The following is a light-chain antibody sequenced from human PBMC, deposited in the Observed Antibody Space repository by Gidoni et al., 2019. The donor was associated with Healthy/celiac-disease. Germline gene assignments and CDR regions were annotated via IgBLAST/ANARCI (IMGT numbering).Light chain of an antibody. CDR3: SSYTSSSTYV. CDR1: SSYVGGYNY. Sequence: QSALTQPASVSGAPGQSLTISCTGTSSYVGGYNYVSWYQQHPGKAPKRMLYEVSNRPSGVSNRFSGSKSGNTASLTISGLQAEDEADYYCSSYTSSSTYVFGTGTKVTVL. V-gene: IGLV2-14*01. J-gene: IGLJ1*01. CDR2: EVS.